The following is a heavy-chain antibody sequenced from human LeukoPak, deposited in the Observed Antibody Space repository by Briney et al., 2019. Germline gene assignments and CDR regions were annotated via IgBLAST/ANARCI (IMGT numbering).Heavy chain of an antibody. CDR3: ARRSYDSSGYDAFDI. CDR2: IYYSGST. CDR1: GGSISSSSYY. Sequence: SGTLSLTCTVSGGSISSSSYYWGWIRQPPGKGLEWIGSIYYSGSTYYNPSLKSRVTISVDTSKNQFSLKLSSVTAADTAVYYCARRSYDSSGYDAFDIWGQGTMVTVSS. V-gene: IGHV4-39*07. D-gene: IGHD3-22*01. J-gene: IGHJ3*02.